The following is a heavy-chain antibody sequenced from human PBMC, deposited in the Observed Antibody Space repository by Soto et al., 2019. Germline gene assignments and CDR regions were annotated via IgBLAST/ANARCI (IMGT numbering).Heavy chain of an antibody. J-gene: IGHJ6*02. Sequence: GGSLRLSCSASGFTFSSYAMHWVRQAPGKGLEYVSAISSNGGSTYYADSVKGRFTISRDNSKNTLYLQMSSLRAEDTAVYYCVKGAMSSSGFSVIYYYGMDVWGQGTTVTVS. CDR3: VKGAMSSSGFSVIYYYGMDV. CDR2: ISSNGGST. CDR1: GFTFSSYA. V-gene: IGHV3-64D*06. D-gene: IGHD6-19*01.